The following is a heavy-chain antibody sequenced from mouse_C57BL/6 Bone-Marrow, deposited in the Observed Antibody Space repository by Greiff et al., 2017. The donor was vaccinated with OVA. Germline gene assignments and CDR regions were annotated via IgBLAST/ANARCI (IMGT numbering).Heavy chain of an antibody. D-gene: IGHD2-4*01. CDR1: GFSLTSYG. J-gene: IGHJ3*01. V-gene: IGHV2-6-1*01. CDR2: IWSDGST. Sequence: VNLVESGPGLVAPSQSLSITCTVSGFSLTSYGVHWVRQPPGKGLEWLVVIWSDGSTTYNSALKSRLSISKDNSKSQVFLKMNSLQTDDTAMYYCARHRNDYDGWFAYWGQGTLVTVSA. CDR3: ARHRNDYDGWFAY.